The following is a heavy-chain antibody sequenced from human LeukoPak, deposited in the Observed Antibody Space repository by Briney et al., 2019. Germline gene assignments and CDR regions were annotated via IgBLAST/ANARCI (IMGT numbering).Heavy chain of an antibody. V-gene: IGHV3-7*01. Sequence: PGGSLRLSCAASGFTFSSYWMGWVRQAPGKGLEWVANIKRDGSEKYYGDSVKGRFTISRDNAKNSLYLQMNSLSAEDTAVYYCARDYAIYDSSGYYYSDYFDYWGQGTLVTVSS. CDR1: GFTFSSYW. D-gene: IGHD3-22*01. J-gene: IGHJ4*02. CDR3: ARDYAIYDSSGYYYSDYFDY. CDR2: IKRDGSEK.